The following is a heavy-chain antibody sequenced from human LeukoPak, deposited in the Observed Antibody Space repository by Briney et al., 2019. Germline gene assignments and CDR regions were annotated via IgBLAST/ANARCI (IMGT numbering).Heavy chain of an antibody. CDR1: GFTFSSYS. D-gene: IGHD3-22*01. CDR2: ISGSGDSS. V-gene: IGHV3-23*01. CDR3: AKYYYYGSSGYYPNPPLDH. Sequence: PGGSLRLSCAASGFTFSSYSMSWVRQAPGKGLEWVSCISGSGDSSYYADSVKGRFTISRDNSKNVLYLQMNSLRAEDTAVYYGAKYYYYGSSGYYPNPPLDHRGQGTLVTVSS. J-gene: IGHJ4*02.